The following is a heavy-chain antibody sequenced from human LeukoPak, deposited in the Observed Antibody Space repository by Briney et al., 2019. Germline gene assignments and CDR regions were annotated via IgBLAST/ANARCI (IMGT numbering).Heavy chain of an antibody. CDR3: TKDSSGDYYTSDS. CDR2: ITGSGGGT. Sequence: LRLSXXXSGXTFXIYAMTWVGQTPGKGLEWVSTITGSGGGTYYADSVKGRVTISREDSKERLYVQLNSLRGEDTAIYYCTKDSSGDYYTSDSWGQGTLVTVSS. V-gene: IGHV3-23*01. D-gene: IGHD4-17*01. J-gene: IGHJ4*02. CDR1: GXTFXIYA.